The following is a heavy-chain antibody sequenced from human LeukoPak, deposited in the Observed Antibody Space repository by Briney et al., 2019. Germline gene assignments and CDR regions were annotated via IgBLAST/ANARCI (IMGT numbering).Heavy chain of an antibody. Sequence: SETLSLTCGVYSGSFSGYYWTWFRQPPGKGLEWIGEFNHSWGAKFNPSLKSRATISVDTSKNHLSLSLNSVTAADTAVYYCAASLWFGIYPDYWGQGSLVTVSS. V-gene: IGHV4-34*01. CDR2: FNHSWGA. CDR1: SGSFSGYY. D-gene: IGHD3-10*01. CDR3: AASLWFGIYPDY. J-gene: IGHJ4*02.